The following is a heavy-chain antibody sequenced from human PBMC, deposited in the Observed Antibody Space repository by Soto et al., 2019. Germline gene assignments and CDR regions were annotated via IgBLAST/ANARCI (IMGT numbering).Heavy chain of an antibody. CDR2: IYHSGTT. J-gene: IGHJ4*02. Sequence: SETLSLTCAVSGGSIISNYWWAWIRQSPGEGLVWIGSIYHSGTTYYNPSLESRVIISVDTSKNQFSLKLSSVTAADTAVYYCATTHLNSSSYYWGQGTLVTVSS. V-gene: IGHV4-38-2*01. D-gene: IGHD6-13*01. CDR3: ATTHLNSSSYY. CDR1: GGSIISNYW.